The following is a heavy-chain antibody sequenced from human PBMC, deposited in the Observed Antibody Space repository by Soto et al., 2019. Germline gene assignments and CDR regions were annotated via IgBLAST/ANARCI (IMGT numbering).Heavy chain of an antibody. CDR2: IANSGTTL. J-gene: IGHJ6*02. CDR3: ARGNFYYGMDV. Sequence: GGSLRLSCAASGFTFSSYGMHWVRQAPGKGLEWVSFIANSGTTLDYADSVKGRFTISRDNAKNSLYLQMNSLRADDTAVYYCARGNFYYGMDVWGQGTTVTVSS. CDR1: GFTFSSYG. V-gene: IGHV3-48*03.